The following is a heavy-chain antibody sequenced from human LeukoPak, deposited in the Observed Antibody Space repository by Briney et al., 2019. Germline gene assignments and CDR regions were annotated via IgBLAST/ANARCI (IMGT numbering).Heavy chain of an antibody. V-gene: IGHV3-53*01. D-gene: IGHD4-17*01. CDR3: ATRLRGYYYGMDV. CDR2: IYSCGST. CDR1: GFIASNIY. J-gene: IGHJ6*02. Sequence: GGSLTLSCGVSGFIASNIYMSWVRQARGKGLEWVSDIYSCGSTYYADSVKGRFIISRDNSKNTLYLQMNSLRAEDTAVYYCATRLRGYYYGMDVWGQGTTVTVSS.